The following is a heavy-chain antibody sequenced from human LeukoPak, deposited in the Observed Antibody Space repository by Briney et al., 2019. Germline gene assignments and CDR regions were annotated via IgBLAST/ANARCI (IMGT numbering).Heavy chain of an antibody. Sequence: GASVKVSCKPSVFTFTVNYIHWGRDSLGQGRGWMGWINPNTGTTNYTQKFQCSVTMTTDTSISTAYMELSSLRSSATAVYNSSXXXXIXAAGXLYGDWGQGNLVTVSS. D-gene: IGHD6-13*01. CDR2: INPNTGTT. J-gene: IGHJ4*02. CDR1: VFTFTVNY. CDR3: SXXXXIXAAGXLYGD. V-gene: IGHV1-2*02.